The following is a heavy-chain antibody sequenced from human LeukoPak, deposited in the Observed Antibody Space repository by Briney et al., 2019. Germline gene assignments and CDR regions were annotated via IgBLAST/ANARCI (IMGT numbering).Heavy chain of an antibody. CDR2: ISGSGGST. V-gene: IGHV3-23*01. Sequence: PGGSLRLSCAASGFTFSSYAMSWVRQAPGKGLEWVPAISGSGGSTYYADSVKGRYTISRDNSKNTLYLQMNSLRAEDTAVYYCASFHRVPSITFDYWGQGTLVTVSS. J-gene: IGHJ4*02. CDR3: ASFHRVPSITFDY. D-gene: IGHD3-10*01. CDR1: GFTFSSYA.